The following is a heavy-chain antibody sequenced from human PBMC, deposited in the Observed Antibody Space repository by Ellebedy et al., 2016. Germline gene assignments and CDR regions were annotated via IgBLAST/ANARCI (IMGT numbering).Heavy chain of an antibody. CDR2: INPSGGST. V-gene: IGHV1-46*04. J-gene: IGHJ4*02. Sequence: ASVKVSCKASGYTFTSYDINWVRQAPGQGLEWMGIINPSGGSTSYAQKLQGRVTMTRDTSTSTVYMELSSLRSEDTAVYYCARDLKSGWLDYWGQGTLVTVSS. CDR3: ARDLKSGWLDY. D-gene: IGHD6-19*01. CDR1: GYTFTSYD.